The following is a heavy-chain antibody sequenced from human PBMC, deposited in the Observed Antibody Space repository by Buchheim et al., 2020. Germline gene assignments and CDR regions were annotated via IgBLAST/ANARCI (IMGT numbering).Heavy chain of an antibody. Sequence: QVQLVESGGGVVQPGRSLRLSCAASGFTFSSYAMHWVRQAPGKGLEWVAVISYDGSNKYYADSVQGRFTISRDNSKNTLYLQMNSLRAEDTAVYYCARSYSSSSSEFDYWGQGTL. CDR1: GFTFSSYA. V-gene: IGHV3-30-3*01. J-gene: IGHJ4*02. D-gene: IGHD6-6*01. CDR3: ARSYSSSSSEFDY. CDR2: ISYDGSNK.